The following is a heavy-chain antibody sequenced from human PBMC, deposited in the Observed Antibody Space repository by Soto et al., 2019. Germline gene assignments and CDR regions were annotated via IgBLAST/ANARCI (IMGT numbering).Heavy chain of an antibody. CDR3: ARSYF. CDR2: IKHDGTEK. Sequence: EVQLVESGGGLVQPGGSLRRSFAASGFTFSGYWMSWVCQVPVKVLEWVASIKHDGTEKYYMDSVEGRFTISRDNAKNSLNLQRNSLSAQDTSIYYCARSYFWGQGTLVTLSS. D-gene: IGHD2-21*01. J-gene: IGHJ4*02. V-gene: IGHV3-7*05. CDR1: GFTFSGYW.